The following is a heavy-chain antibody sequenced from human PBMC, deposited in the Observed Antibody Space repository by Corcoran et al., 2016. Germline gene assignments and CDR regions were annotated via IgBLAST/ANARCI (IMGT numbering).Heavy chain of an antibody. J-gene: IGHJ6*02. V-gene: IGHV3-21*01. CDR3: ARDVSYSSSFNSYYGMDV. D-gene: IGHD6-13*01. CDR1: GFTFSSYS. Sequence: EVQLVESGGGLVKPGGSLRLSCAASGFTFSSYSMNWVRQAPGKGLEWVSSISSSSSYIYYADSVKGRFTISRDNAKNSLYLQMNSLRAEDTALYYCARDVSYSSSFNSYYGMDVWGQGTTVTVSS. CDR2: ISSSSSYI.